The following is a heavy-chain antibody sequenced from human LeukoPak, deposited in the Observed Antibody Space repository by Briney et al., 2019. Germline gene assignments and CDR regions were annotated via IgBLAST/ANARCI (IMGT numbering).Heavy chain of an antibody. CDR1: GGSISNGGYS. CDR2: IYHSGTT. Sequence: SETLSLTFAVSGGSISNGGYSWSWIRQPPGKGLEWIGLIYHSGTTHYSPSLKSRLTFSLDKSKNQFSLKLTSVTAADTALYYCARNYYGSGSFYVHNWGQGTLVTVSS. V-gene: IGHV4-30-2*01. D-gene: IGHD3-10*01. J-gene: IGHJ4*02. CDR3: ARNYYGSGSFYVHN.